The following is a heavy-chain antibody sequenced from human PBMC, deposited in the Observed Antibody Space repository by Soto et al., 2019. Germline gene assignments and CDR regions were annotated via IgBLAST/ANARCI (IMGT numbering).Heavy chain of an antibody. CDR2: IYYSGST. CDR1: GGSISSGGYY. J-gene: IGHJ4*02. D-gene: IGHD3-22*01. CDR3: ARDSSGYLDY. Sequence: SETLSLTCTVSGGSISSGGYYWSWIRQHPGEGLEWIGYIYYSGSTYYNPSLKSRVTISVDTSKNQFSLKLSSVAAADTAVYYCARDSSGYLDYWGQGTLVTVSS. V-gene: IGHV4-31*03.